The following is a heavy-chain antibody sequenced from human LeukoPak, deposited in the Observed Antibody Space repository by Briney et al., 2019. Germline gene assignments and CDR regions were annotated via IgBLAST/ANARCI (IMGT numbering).Heavy chain of an antibody. J-gene: IGHJ4*02. V-gene: IGHV7-4-1*02. D-gene: IGHD3-10*01. CDR2: INTNTGNP. CDR1: GYTFTGYY. Sequence: ASVKVSCKASGYTFTGYYMHWVRQAPGQGLEWMGWINTNTGNPTYAQGFTGRFVFSLDTSVSTAYLQISSLKAEDTAVYYCARAGYGSGSSEDYFDYWGQGALVTVSS. CDR3: ARAGYGSGSSEDYFDY.